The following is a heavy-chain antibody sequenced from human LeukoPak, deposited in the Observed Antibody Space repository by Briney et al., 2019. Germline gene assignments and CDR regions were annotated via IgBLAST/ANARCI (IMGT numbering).Heavy chain of an antibody. CDR3: ARRFLEWSSPSNYYYYGMDV. D-gene: IGHD3-3*01. CDR2: ISAYNGNT. CDR1: GYTFTSYG. J-gene: IGHJ6*02. V-gene: IGHV1-18*01. Sequence: ASVKVSCKASGYTFTSYGISWVRQAPGQGLEWMGWISAYNGNTNYAQKLQGRVTMTTDTSTSTAYMELSSLRSEDTAVYYCARRFLEWSSPSNYYYYGMDVWGQGTTVTVSS.